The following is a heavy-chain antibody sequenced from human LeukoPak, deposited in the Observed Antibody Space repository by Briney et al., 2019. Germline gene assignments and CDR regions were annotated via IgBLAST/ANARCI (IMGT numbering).Heavy chain of an antibody. CDR2: IYYSGST. CDR3: ARYSSGYPFDY. Sequence: SETLSLTCTVSGGSISSSYWSWLRQPPGKGLEWIGYIYYSGSTNYNPSLKSRVTISVDTSKNQFSLKLTSVTAADTAVYYCARYSSGYPFDYWGQGTLVTVSS. V-gene: IGHV4-59*08. D-gene: IGHD3-22*01. J-gene: IGHJ4*02. CDR1: GGSISSSY.